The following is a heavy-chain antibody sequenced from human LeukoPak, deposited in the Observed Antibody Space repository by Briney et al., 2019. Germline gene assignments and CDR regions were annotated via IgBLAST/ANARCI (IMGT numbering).Heavy chain of an antibody. CDR2: MNPNSGNT. V-gene: IGHV1-8*01. J-gene: IGHJ6*02. Sequence: ASVKVSCKASGYTFTSYDINWVRQATGQGLEWMGWMNPNSGNTGYAQKFQGRVTMTRNTSISTAYMELSSLRSEDTAVYYCARLGDIVVVVAATGLGMDVWGQGTTVTVSS. CDR3: ARLGDIVVVVAATGLGMDV. CDR1: GYTFTSYD. D-gene: IGHD2-15*01.